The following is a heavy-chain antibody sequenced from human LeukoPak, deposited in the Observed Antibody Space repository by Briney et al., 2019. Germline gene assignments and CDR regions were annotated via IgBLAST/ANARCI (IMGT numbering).Heavy chain of an antibody. J-gene: IGHJ6*02. CDR1: LSSSP. Sequence: LSSSPLSWTPQSPRHPLEFILLIPPIPGIANYAQKFQGRVTITADKSTSTADMELSSLRSEDTAVYYCARRGDCGGGSCGYYYGMDVWGQGTTVTVSS. V-gene: IGHV1-69*02. CDR2: IPPIPGIA. D-gene: IGHD2-15*01. CDR3: ARRGDCGGGSCGYYYGMDV.